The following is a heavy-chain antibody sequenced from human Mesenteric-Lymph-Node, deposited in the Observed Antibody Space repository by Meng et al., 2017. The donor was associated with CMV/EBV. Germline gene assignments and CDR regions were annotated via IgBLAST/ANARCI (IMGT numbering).Heavy chain of an antibody. CDR2: IYYSGST. J-gene: IGHJ4*02. D-gene: IGHD3-22*01. CDR3: ARALSYDSSAYYYHYFDS. Sequence: SETLSLTCTVSGGSIRSSSSYYWGWIRQPPGKGLEWIGSIYYSGSTYYNPSLKSRVTISSDTSKNQFSLKLTSMTAADTALYLCARALSYDSSAYYYHYFDSWGQGTLVTVSS. CDR1: GGSIRSSSSYY. V-gene: IGHV4-39*01.